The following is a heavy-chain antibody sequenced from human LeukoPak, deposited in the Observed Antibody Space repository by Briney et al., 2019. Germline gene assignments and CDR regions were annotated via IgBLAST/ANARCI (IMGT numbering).Heavy chain of an antibody. CDR3: ARPLDRSGWPDAFDI. CDR2: IYPDDFDT. J-gene: IGHJ3*02. CDR1: GFSFTSYW. V-gene: IGHV5-51*01. D-gene: IGHD6-19*01. Sequence: GESLKISCKGSGFSFTSYWIAWVRQMPGKGLEWMGIIYPDDFDTKYSPSFQGQVTISADRSISTAYLQWSSLKASDTAMYYCARPLDRSGWPDAFDIWGQGTMVTVSS.